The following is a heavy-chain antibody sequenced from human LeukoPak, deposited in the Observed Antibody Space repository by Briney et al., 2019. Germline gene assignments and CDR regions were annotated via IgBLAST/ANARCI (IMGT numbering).Heavy chain of an antibody. V-gene: IGHV4-39*07. D-gene: IGHD6-6*01. CDR1: GGSISSGGYY. CDR3: ASLGAGRPDY. J-gene: IGHJ4*02. CDR2: INHSGST. Sequence: PSETLSLTCTVSGGSISSGGYYWSWIRQPPGKGLEWIGEINHSGSTNYNPSLKSRVTISVDTSKNQFSLKLSSVTAADTAVYYCASLGAGRPDYWGQGTLVTVSS.